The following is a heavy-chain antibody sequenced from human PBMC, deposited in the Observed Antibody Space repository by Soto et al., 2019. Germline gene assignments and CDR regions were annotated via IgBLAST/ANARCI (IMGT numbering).Heavy chain of an antibody. CDR2: ISSSGSTI. D-gene: IGHD6-13*01. Sequence: ESGGGLVQPGGSLRLSCAASGFTFSSYEMNWVRQAPGKGLEWVSYISSSGSTIYYADSVKGRFTISRDNAKNSLYLQMNSLRAEDTAVYYCAMVAAAGPTSWGQGTLVTVSS. V-gene: IGHV3-48*03. CDR1: GFTFSSYE. CDR3: AMVAAAGPTS. J-gene: IGHJ4*02.